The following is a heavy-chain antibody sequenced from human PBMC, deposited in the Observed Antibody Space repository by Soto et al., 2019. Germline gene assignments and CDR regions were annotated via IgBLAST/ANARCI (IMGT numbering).Heavy chain of an antibody. CDR1: GFTFSSYA. V-gene: IGHV3-23*01. D-gene: IGHD2-15*01. J-gene: IGHJ4*02. Sequence: PGGSLRLSCAASGFTFSSYAMSWVRQAPGKGLEWVSAISGSGGSTYYADSVKGRFTISRDNSKNTLYLQMNSLRAEDTAVYYCAKDPKRGYCSGGSCPPLRPQYFDYWGQGTLVTVSS. CDR2: ISGSGGST. CDR3: AKDPKRGYCSGGSCPPLRPQYFDY.